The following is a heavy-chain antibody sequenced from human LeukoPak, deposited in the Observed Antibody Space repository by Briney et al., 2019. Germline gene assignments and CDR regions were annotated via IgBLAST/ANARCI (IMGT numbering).Heavy chain of an antibody. J-gene: IGHJ4*02. Sequence: GGSLRLSCAASGFTVNNKYMTWVRQAPGRGLEWVPLIYSGGHTYYTDSVKGRFTISRDNSKNTLHLQMNSLRVEDTAVYYCASDYYGSGSFSFDNWGQGTLVTVSP. CDR2: IYSGGHT. V-gene: IGHV3-66*01. CDR3: ASDYYGSGSFSFDN. CDR1: GFTVNNKY. D-gene: IGHD3-10*01.